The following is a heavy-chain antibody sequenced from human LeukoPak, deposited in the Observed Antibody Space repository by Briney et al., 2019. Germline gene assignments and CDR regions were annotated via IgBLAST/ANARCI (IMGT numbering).Heavy chain of an antibody. V-gene: IGHV4-59*01. CDR1: GGSISSYY. CDR2: IYYSGGT. D-gene: IGHD6-19*01. CDR3: ASHSGWSDY. Sequence: SETLSLTCTVSGGSISSYYWSWIRQPPGKGLEWIGYIYYSGGTNYNPSLKSRVTISVDTSKNQFSLKLSSVTAADTAVYYCASHSGWSDYWGQGTLVTVSS. J-gene: IGHJ4*02.